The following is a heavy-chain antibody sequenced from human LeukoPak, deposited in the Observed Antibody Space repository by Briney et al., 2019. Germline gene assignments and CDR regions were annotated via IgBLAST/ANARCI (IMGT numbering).Heavy chain of an antibody. CDR2: INPNSGRT. D-gene: IGHD1/OR15-1a*01. CDR1: GYTFTDYY. CDR3: AREFRTTTWSYDAFDL. J-gene: IGHJ3*01. Sequence: ASVKVSCKASGYTFTDYYMHWVRQAPGQGLEWVGWINPNSGRTNYAQKSQDRVTMTRDTSNNTSYMDLSSLTSDDTAVYYCAREFRTTTWSYDAFDLWGQGTMVTVSS. V-gene: IGHV1-2*02.